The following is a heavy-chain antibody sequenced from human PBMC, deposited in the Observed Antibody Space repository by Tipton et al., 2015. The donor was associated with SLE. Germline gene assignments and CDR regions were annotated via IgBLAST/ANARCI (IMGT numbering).Heavy chain of an antibody. Sequence: TLSLTCTVSGVSLRRDYWNWIRQPPGKGLEWVGYIYSSGSTDYNPSLKSRVTMSVDTSKNQFSPKLNSVTAADTAVYYCARAVPYCDNITCYHHYYMDVWGKGTTVTVSS. V-gene: IGHV4-59*01. D-gene: IGHD2-21*01. CDR1: GVSLRRDY. CDR3: ARAVPYCDNITCYHHYYMDV. J-gene: IGHJ6*03. CDR2: IYSSGST.